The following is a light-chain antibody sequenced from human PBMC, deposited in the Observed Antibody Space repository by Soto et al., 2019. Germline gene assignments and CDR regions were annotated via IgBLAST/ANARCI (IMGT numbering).Light chain of an antibody. Sequence: DIQLTQSPSSLSASVGDRVTIACRASESISIYLNWYQQKPGKAPKLLIFAASTLQSGVPSRFSGSASGTGFTLTSSSLQPEDFATYYCQQTYSTPTFGPGTKVDIK. CDR1: ESISIY. V-gene: IGKV1-39*01. CDR2: AAS. J-gene: IGKJ3*01. CDR3: QQTYSTPT.